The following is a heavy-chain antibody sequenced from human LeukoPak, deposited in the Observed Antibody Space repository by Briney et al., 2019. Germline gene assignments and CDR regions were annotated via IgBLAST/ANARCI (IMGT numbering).Heavy chain of an antibody. CDR1: GFTFSSYG. D-gene: IGHD3-10*01. V-gene: IGHV3-33*06. J-gene: IGHJ4*02. CDR3: AKDPNYGSGSYYGY. CDR2: IWYDGSNK. Sequence: PGRSLRLSCAASGFTFSSYGMHWVRQAPGKGLEWVAVIWYDGSNKYYADSVKGRFTISRDNSKSTLYLQMNSLRAEDTAVYYCAKDPNYGSGSYYGYWGQGTLVTVSS.